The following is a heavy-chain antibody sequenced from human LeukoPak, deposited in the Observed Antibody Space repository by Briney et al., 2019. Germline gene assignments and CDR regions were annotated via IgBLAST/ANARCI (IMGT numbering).Heavy chain of an antibody. Sequence: SQTLSLTCTVSGGSISSGGYYWSWIRQPPGKGLEWIGYIYHSGSTYYNPSLKSRVTISVDRSKNQFSLKLSSVTAADTAVYYCARESHPWGYCSSTSCYRGGFDYWGQGTLVTVSS. D-gene: IGHD2-2*01. V-gene: IGHV4-30-2*01. J-gene: IGHJ4*02. CDR2: IYHSGST. CDR1: GGSISSGGYY. CDR3: ARESHPWGYCSSTSCYRGGFDY.